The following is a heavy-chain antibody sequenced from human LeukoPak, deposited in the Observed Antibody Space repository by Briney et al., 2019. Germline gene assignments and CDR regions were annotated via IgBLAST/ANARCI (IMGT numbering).Heavy chain of an antibody. D-gene: IGHD3-9*01. CDR1: GFTFSSYE. V-gene: IGHV3-48*03. CDR2: ISSSGSTI. J-gene: IGHJ4*02. CDR3: ASWDFDWLLGHGC. Sequence: GGSLRLSCVASGFTFSSYEMNWVRQAPGKGLEWVSYISSSGSTIYYADSVKGRFTISRDNAKKSLYLQMNSLRAEDTAVYYCASWDFDWLLGHGCWGQGTLVTVSS.